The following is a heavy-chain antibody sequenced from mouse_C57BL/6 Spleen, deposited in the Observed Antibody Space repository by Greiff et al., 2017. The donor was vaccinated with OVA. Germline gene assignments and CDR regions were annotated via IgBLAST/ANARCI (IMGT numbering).Heavy chain of an antibody. CDR2: IHPNSGST. Sequence: QVQLQQPGAELVKPGASVKLSCKASGYTFTSYWMHWVKQRPGQGLEWIGMIHPNSGSTNYNEKFKSKATLTVDKSSSTAYMQLSSLTSEDSAVYYCASDDYYGSYYFDYWGQGTTLTVSS. D-gene: IGHD1-1*01. CDR1: GYTFTSYW. J-gene: IGHJ2*01. CDR3: ASDDYYGSYYFDY. V-gene: IGHV1-64*01.